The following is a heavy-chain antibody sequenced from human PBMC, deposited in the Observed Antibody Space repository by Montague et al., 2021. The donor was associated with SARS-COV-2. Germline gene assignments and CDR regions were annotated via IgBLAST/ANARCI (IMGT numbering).Heavy chain of an antibody. J-gene: IGHJ6*02. CDR3: ARVGRQQLVRLSGMDV. Sequence: TLSLTCTVSGTSIRSGGCYWTWIRQHPGKGLEWIGYIFHTGRAYYNPSLETRVNISVDTSNNLFSLKLSSVTAADTAVYYCARVGRQQLVRLSGMDVWGQGTTVTVSS. CDR1: GTSIRSGGCY. CDR2: IFHTGRA. V-gene: IGHV4-31*03. D-gene: IGHD6-13*01.